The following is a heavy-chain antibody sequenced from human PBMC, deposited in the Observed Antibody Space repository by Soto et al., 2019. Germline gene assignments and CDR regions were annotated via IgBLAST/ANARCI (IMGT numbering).Heavy chain of an antibody. CDR3: AANGATEVNAFDI. D-gene: IGHD1-26*01. CDR2: IYDSDST. J-gene: IGHJ3*02. V-gene: IGHV3-53*02. CDR1: GFTVSSNY. Sequence: EVQLVETGGGLIQRGGSLRLACAASGFTVSSNYMSWVRQAPGRGLDWVSIIYDSDSTYYADSVKGRFTISRDNFKNTLYLQMNNLRAEDTAVYYCAANGATEVNAFDIWGQGTMVTVSS.